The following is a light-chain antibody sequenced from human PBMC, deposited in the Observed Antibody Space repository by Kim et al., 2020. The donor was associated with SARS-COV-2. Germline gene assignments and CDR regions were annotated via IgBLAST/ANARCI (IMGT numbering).Light chain of an antibody. Sequence: SPGERVTLSCRTSQNLGTNVAWYQQKPGQAPSLLIYDASNRATGIPARFSGSGSGTDFTLTISSLEPEDFAVYYCQQRTNWPPWTFGQGTKVDIK. CDR3: QQRTNWPPWT. CDR2: DAS. V-gene: IGKV3-11*01. CDR1: QNLGTN. J-gene: IGKJ1*01.